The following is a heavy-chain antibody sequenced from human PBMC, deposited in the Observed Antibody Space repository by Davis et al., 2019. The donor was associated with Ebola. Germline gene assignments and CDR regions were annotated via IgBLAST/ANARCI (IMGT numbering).Heavy chain of an antibody. CDR2: IYHSGST. CDR1: GGSISSGGYS. Sequence: PSETLSLTCTVSGGSISSGGYSWSWIRQPPGKGLEWIGYIYHSGSTYYNPSLKSRVTISVDRSKNQFSLKLSSVTAADTAVYYCARAALRFAFDIWGQGTMVTVSS. J-gene: IGHJ3*02. V-gene: IGHV4-30-2*01. CDR3: ARAALRFAFDI.